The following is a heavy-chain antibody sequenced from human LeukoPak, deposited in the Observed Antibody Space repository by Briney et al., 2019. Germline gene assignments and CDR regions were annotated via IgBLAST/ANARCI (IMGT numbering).Heavy chain of an antibody. J-gene: IGHJ4*02. V-gene: IGHV3-11*04. CDR3: ATEGDDYDFWSGYREPFDY. CDR2: ISSSGSTI. Sequence: PGGSLRLSCAASGFTFSDYYMSWIRQAPGKGLEWVTYISSSGSTIYYADSVKGRFTISRDNAKNTLYLQMNSLRAEDTAVYYCATEGDDYDFWSGYREPFDYWGQGTLVTVSS. CDR1: GFTFSDYY. D-gene: IGHD3-3*01.